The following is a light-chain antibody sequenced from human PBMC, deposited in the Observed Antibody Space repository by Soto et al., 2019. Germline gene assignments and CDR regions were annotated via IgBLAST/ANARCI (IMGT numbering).Light chain of an antibody. CDR2: DAS. CDR3: QQRSNWTWT. V-gene: IGKV3-11*01. CDR1: QSVSSY. J-gene: IGKJ1*01. Sequence: EIVLTQSPATLSLSPGERATLSCRASQSVSSYLAWSQQKPGQAPRLLIYDASNRATGIPARFSGSGSGTDFTLTISSLEPEEFAVYYCQQRSNWTWTFGHGTKVEI.